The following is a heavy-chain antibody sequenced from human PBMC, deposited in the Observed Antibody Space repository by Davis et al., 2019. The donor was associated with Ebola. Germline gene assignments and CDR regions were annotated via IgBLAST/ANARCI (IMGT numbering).Heavy chain of an antibody. CDR1: RYTFTSYY. J-gene: IGHJ6*02. Sequence: SVPVSCQASRYTFTSYYMHWVRQAPRQALEWMGLINPSGGSTSYAQKFQGRVTMTRDTSTTTVYMELSSLRSEDTAVYYCARVGGVVVVAATLRSYYGMDVWGQGTTVTVSS. CDR3: ARVGGVVVVAATLRSYYGMDV. D-gene: IGHD2-15*01. V-gene: IGHV1-46*01. CDR2: INPSGGST.